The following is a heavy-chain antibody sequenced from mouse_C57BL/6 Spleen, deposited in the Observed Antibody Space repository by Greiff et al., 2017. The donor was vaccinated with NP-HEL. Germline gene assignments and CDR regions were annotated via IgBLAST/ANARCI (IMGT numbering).Heavy chain of an antibody. J-gene: IGHJ4*01. V-gene: IGHV1-69*01. CDR1: GYTFTSYW. CDR2: IDPSDSYT. D-gene: IGHD4-1*01. Sequence: QVQLQQSGAELVMPGASVKLSCKASGYTFTSYWMHWVKQRPGQGLEWIGEIDPSDSYTNYNQKFKGKSTLTVDKSSSTAYMQLSSLTSEDSAVYYCARRETGTDYAMDYWGQGTSVTVSS. CDR3: ARRETGTDYAMDY.